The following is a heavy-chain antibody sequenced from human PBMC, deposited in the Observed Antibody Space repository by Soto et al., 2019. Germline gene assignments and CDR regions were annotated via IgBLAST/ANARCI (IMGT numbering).Heavy chain of an antibody. V-gene: IGHV3-48*04. Sequence: EVQLVESGGGLVQPGGSLRLSCVASGFTFNSHTMNWVRQAPGKGLEWLSYISDSSSTIYYADSVKGRFTISRDNAKNSLYLQRNSLRADDTSVYYCAREVGATGYWGQGTLVTVSS. CDR1: GFTFNSHT. J-gene: IGHJ4*02. CDR2: ISDSSSTI. D-gene: IGHD1-26*01. CDR3: AREVGATGY.